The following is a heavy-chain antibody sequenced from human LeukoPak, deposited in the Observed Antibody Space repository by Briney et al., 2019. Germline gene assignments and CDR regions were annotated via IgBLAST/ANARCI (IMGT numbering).Heavy chain of an antibody. J-gene: IGHJ4*02. Sequence: ASVKVSCKASGYTFTDYHMHWVRRAPGQGLEWMGRIIPDNGGTSFAQEFQGRVTMTRDTSITTAYMELSRLTSDDTAVYYCVRENWYYDYWGQGTPVTVSS. V-gene: IGHV1-2*02. CDR1: GYTFTDYH. CDR2: IIPDNGGT. D-gene: IGHD1-7*01. CDR3: VRENWYYDY.